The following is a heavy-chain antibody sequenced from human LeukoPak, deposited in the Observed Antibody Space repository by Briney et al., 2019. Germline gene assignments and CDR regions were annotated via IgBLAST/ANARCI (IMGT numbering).Heavy chain of an antibody. CDR1: GYSISTGYY. J-gene: IGHJ4*02. D-gene: IGHD3-10*01. V-gene: IGHV4-38-2*02. CDR2: FYHGGST. Sequence: PSETLSLTCTVSGYSISTGYYWDWIRQPPGKGLEWIGTFYHGGSTYYNPSLKSRVTISVDTSKNQFSLKLSSVTAADTAVYYCARRAVRGVKTDYWGQGTLVTVSS. CDR3: ARRAVRGVKTDY.